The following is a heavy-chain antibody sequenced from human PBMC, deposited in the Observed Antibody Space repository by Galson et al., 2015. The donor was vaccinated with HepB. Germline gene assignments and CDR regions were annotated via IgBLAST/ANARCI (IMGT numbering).Heavy chain of an antibody. CDR2: IKQDGSEK. D-gene: IGHD4-17*01. CDR3: ARDLRDYHQILFDY. Sequence: SLRLSCAASGFTFSSYWMSWVRRAPGKGLEWVANIKQDGSEKYYVDSVKGRFTISRDNAKNSLYLQMNSLRAEDTAVYYCARDLRDYHQILFDYWGQGTLVTVSS. CDR1: GFTFSSYW. J-gene: IGHJ4*02. V-gene: IGHV3-7*03.